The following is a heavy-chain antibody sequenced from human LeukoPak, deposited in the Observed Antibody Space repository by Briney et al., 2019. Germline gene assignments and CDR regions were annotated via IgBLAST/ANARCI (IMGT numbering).Heavy chain of an antibody. CDR2: IKEDGTAK. CDR1: GFILSGYW. Sequence: PGGSLRLSCAASGFILSGYWMTWVRQAPGKGLEWVGNIKEDGTAKNYVVSVRGRFTISRDNAKNSLYLQMNSLRGEDTAVYYCTRDSGYNAFDIWGQGTMVTVSS. D-gene: IGHD5-12*01. V-gene: IGHV3-7*01. CDR3: TRDSGYNAFDI. J-gene: IGHJ3*02.